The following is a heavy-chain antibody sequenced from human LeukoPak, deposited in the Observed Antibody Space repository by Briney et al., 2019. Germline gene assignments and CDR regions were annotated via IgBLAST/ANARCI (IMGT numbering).Heavy chain of an antibody. CDR3: AKDWGDYFLAFDI. Sequence: GASVKVSCKASGYTFSSYYIHWVRQAPGQGLEWMGMIYCSGGTTNYAQKFQGRVTMTRDTATSTVYMELSSLRAEDTALYYCAKDWGDYFLAFDIWGQGTMVTVSS. CDR2: IYCSGGTT. CDR1: GYTFSSYY. V-gene: IGHV1-46*01. J-gene: IGHJ3*02. D-gene: IGHD2/OR15-2a*01.